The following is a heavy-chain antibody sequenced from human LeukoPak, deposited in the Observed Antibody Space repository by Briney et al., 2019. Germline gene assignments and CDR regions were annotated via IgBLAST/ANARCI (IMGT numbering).Heavy chain of an antibody. D-gene: IGHD5-12*01. CDR3: ARQGSGYDPRGVY. Sequence: PSETLSLTCTVSGGSISSSSYYWGWIRQPPAKGLEWIGSIYYSGSTYYNPSLKSRVTISVDTSKNQFSLKLSSVTAADTAVYYCARQGSGYDPRGVYWGQGTLVTVSS. V-gene: IGHV4-39*01. J-gene: IGHJ4*02. CDR1: GGSISSSSYY. CDR2: IYYSGST.